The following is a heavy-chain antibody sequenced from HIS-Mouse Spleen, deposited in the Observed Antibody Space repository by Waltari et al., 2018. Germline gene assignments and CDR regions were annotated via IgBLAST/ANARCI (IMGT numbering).Heavy chain of an antibody. CDR2: MNPNSGNT. Sequence: QVQLVQSGAEVKKPGASVKVSCKASGYTFTSYDINWVRQATGQGLEWMGWMNPNSGNTGYAQKFQCRVTMTRNTSISTVYMEVSIRRSEDTAVYYCAREGWQQLSYFDYWGQGTLVTVSS. V-gene: IGHV1-8*01. J-gene: IGHJ4*02. D-gene: IGHD6-13*01. CDR3: AREGWQQLSYFDY. CDR1: GYTFTSYD.